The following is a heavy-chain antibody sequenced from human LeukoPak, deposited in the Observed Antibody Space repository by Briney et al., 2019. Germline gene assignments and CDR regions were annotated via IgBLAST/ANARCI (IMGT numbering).Heavy chain of an antibody. Sequence: GGSLGLSCAASGFTFSSYAMHWVRQAPGKGLEWVAVISYDGSNKYYADSVKGRFTISRDNSKNTLYLQMNSLRAEDTAVYYCARGLTVVARFDYWGQGTLVTVSS. D-gene: IGHD5-12*01. J-gene: IGHJ4*02. V-gene: IGHV3-30-3*01. CDR1: GFTFSSYA. CDR2: ISYDGSNK. CDR3: ARGLTVVARFDY.